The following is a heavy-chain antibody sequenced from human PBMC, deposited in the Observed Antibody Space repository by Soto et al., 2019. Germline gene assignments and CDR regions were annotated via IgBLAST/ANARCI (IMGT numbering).Heavy chain of an antibody. CDR3: VRYWCYSIHAPY. CDR1: GFTFSSLG. J-gene: IGHJ4*02. V-gene: IGHV3-33*01. Sequence: QVQLVESGGGVVQPGRSLRLSCAASGFTFSSLGMHWVRQAPGKGLEWVAVIWYDGSNKYYADSVKGRFTISRDDSKNMGDLQMNSLRAEDTAVYYFVRYWCYSIHAPYWGQGTLVTVSS. CDR2: IWYDGSNK. D-gene: IGHD4-4*01.